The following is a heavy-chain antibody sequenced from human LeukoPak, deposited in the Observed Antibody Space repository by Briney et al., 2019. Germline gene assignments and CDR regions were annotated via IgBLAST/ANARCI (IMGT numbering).Heavy chain of an antibody. V-gene: IGHV1-8*01. Sequence: GASVKVACKASGYSFANYDVIWVRQATGQGLEWMGWKNPTTGNTGFAQRFQGRVTITTDTSISTAFMELTSLRSEDAAVYYCTRVDSSGYYYPWGQGTLVTVSS. CDR1: GYSFANYD. CDR3: TRVDSSGYYYP. CDR2: KNPTTGNT. J-gene: IGHJ5*01. D-gene: IGHD3-22*01.